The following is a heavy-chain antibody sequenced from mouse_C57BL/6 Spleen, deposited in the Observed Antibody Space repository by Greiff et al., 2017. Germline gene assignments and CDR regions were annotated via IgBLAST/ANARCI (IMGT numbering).Heavy chain of an antibody. J-gene: IGHJ1*03. Sequence: VQLKQSGPELVKPGASVKIPCKASGYPFTDYNMDWVKQSHGKSLEWIGDINPNNGGTIYNQKFKGKATLAVDESSSTAYMELRSLTSEDTAVYYCARPNWDGWYFEVWGTGTTVTVSS. CDR3: ARPNWDGWYFEV. CDR2: INPNNGGT. V-gene: IGHV1-18*01. D-gene: IGHD4-1*01. CDR1: GYPFTDYN.